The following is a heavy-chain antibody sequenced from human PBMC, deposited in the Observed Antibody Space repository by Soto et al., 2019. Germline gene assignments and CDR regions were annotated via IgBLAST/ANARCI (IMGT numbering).Heavy chain of an antibody. CDR2: IYNSGST. CDR1: GGSINNDY. Sequence: SETLSLTCTVSGGSINNDYWSWIRQPPGKGLEWIGCIYNSGSTKYNPSLESRVTISVETPKNQISLKLNSVTAADTAVYYCGRHYYDTSGYYLQIDFWGQGTLVTVSS. D-gene: IGHD3-22*01. J-gene: IGHJ1*01. V-gene: IGHV4-59*08. CDR3: GRHYYDTSGYYLQIDF.